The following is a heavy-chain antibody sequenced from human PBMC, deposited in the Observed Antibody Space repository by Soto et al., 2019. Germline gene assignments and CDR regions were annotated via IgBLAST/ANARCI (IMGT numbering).Heavy chain of an antibody. CDR3: ARVRYSGYDCFDY. Sequence: GEALKLSCKGSGYSFTSYWIGCVLQMPGKGLEWMGIIYPGDSDTRYSPSFQGQVTISADKSISTAYLQWSSLKASDTAMYYCARVRYSGYDCFDYWGQGTLVTVSS. V-gene: IGHV5-51*01. CDR1: GYSFTSYW. D-gene: IGHD5-12*01. CDR2: IYPGDSDT. J-gene: IGHJ4*02.